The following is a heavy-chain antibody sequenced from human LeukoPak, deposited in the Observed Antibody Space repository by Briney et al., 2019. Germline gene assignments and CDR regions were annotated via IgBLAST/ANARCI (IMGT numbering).Heavy chain of an antibody. CDR1: GYTFTDYY. D-gene: IGHD5-24*01. Sequence: ASVTVSFKASGYTFTDYYMHWVRQAPGQGPEWMGWINPNSGDTDYAQKLQGRVTMTRDTSISAAYMELSSLRSDDTAVYYCARGRDGYHKYWGQGTLVTVSS. CDR2: INPNSGDT. V-gene: IGHV1-2*02. CDR3: ARGRDGYHKY. J-gene: IGHJ4*02.